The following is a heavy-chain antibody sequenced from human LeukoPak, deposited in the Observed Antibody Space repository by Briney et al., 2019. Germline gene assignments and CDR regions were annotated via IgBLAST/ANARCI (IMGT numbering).Heavy chain of an antibody. V-gene: IGHV1-8*03. CDR3: ARGRREVYCSGGSCYNFDY. D-gene: IGHD2-15*01. Sequence: ASVKISCKASGYTFTSYDINWVRQATGQGLEWMGWMNPNSGNTGYAQKFQGRVTITRNTSISTAYMELSSLRSEDTAVYYCARGRREVYCSGGSCYNFDYWGQGTLVTVSS. CDR2: MNPNSGNT. J-gene: IGHJ4*02. CDR1: GYTFTSYD.